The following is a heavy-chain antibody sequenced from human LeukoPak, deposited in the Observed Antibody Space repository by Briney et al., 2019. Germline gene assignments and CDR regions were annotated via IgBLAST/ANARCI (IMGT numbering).Heavy chain of an antibody. V-gene: IGHV4-4*07. CDR2: IYTSGST. CDR3: ARGTDEYSSPWDAFDI. J-gene: IGHJ3*02. CDR1: GGSISSYY. D-gene: IGHD6-6*01. Sequence: SETLSLTCTVSGGSISSYYWSWIRQPAGKGLEWIGRIYTSGSTNYNPSLKSRVTMSVDTSKNQFSLKPSSVTAADTAVYYCARGTDEYSSPWDAFDIWGQGTMVTVSS.